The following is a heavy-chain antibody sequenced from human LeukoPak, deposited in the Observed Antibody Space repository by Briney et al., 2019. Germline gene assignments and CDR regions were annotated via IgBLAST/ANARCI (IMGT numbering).Heavy chain of an antibody. D-gene: IGHD3-10*01. CDR3: AKSVARVPKALLWFGELFEN. V-gene: IGHV3-38-3*01. CDR1: GFTVSSNE. CDR2: ISGGST. J-gene: IGHJ4*02. Sequence: GGSLRLSCAASGFTVSSNEMSWVRQAPGKGLEWVSSISGGSTYYADSVKGRFTISRDNSKNTLYLQMNSLRAEDTAVYYCAKSVARVPKALLWFGELFENWGQGTLVAVSS.